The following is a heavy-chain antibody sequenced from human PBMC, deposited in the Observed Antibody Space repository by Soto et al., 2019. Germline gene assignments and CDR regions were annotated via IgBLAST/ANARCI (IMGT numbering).Heavy chain of an antibody. V-gene: IGHV3-48*03. J-gene: IGHJ4*02. CDR2: ISSSGNTI. D-gene: IGHD3-3*02. CDR3: ARSPFLECN. Sequence: PGGSLRLSCAASGFTFSAYEMNWVRQAPGKGLEWVSYISSSGNTIYYADSVKGRFTISRDNAKNSLFPQMNSLRVEDTAFYYCARSPFLECNWAQGTLVTVSS. CDR1: GFTFSAYE.